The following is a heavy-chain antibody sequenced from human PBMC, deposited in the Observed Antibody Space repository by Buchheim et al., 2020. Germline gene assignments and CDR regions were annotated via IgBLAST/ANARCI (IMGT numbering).Heavy chain of an antibody. V-gene: IGHV4-61*02. J-gene: IGHJ5*02. D-gene: IGHD6-13*01. CDR2: IYTSGST. CDR1: GGSISSGSYY. CDR3: ARLAAAGTGFDP. Sequence: QVQLQESGPGLVKPSQTLSLTCTVSGGSISSGSYYWSWIRQPAGKGLEWIGRIYTSGSTNYNPSLKSRVPISVDTYKNQFSLKLSSVTAADTAVYYCARLAAAGTGFDPWGQGTL.